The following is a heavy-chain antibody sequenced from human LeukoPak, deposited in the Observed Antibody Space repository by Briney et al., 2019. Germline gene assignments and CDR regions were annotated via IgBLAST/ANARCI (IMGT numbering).Heavy chain of an antibody. Sequence: GGSLRLSCAASGFTFSRFWMSWVRQAPGKGLEWVANIKQDGSGKNYVDSVKGRFTISRDNAKNSLYLQMNSLRAEDTALYYCARDSTGYGYEEWYWGQGTLVTVSS. V-gene: IGHV3-7*01. CDR2: IKQDGSGK. D-gene: IGHD5-18*01. CDR3: ARDSTGYGYEEWY. CDR1: GFTFSRFW. J-gene: IGHJ4*02.